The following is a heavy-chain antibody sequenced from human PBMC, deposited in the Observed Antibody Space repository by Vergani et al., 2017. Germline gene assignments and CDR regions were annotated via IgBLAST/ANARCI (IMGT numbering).Heavy chain of an antibody. D-gene: IGHD6-19*01. CDR2: IYYSGST. V-gene: IGHV4-31*03. CDR3: ARDHPASSGWLTYYYYYGMDV. J-gene: IGHJ6*02. CDR1: GGSISSGGYY. Sequence: QVQLQESGPGLVKPSQTLSLTCTVSGGSISSGGYYWSWIRQHPGKGLEWIGYIYYSGSTYYNPSLKSRVTISVDTSKNQFSLKLSSVTAADTAVYYCARDHPASSGWLTYYYYYGMDVWGQGTTVTVSS.